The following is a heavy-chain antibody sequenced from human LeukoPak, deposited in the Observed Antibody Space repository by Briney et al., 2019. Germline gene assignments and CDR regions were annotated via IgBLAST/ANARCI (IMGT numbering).Heavy chain of an antibody. V-gene: IGHV4-4*02. CDR1: GGSISSSNW. J-gene: IGHJ4*02. Sequence: SETLSLTCAVSGGSISSSNWWSWVRQPPGKGLEWIGEIYHSGSTNYNPSLKSRVTISVDKSKNQFSLKLSSVTAADTAVYYCARDRGGSTAMVLDYWGQGTLVTVSS. CDR3: ARDRGGSTAMVLDY. D-gene: IGHD5-18*01. CDR2: IYHSGST.